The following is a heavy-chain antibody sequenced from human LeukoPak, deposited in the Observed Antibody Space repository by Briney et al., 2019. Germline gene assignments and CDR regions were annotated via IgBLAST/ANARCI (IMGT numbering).Heavy chain of an antibody. CDR3: AKDPRLRYFDWLQDYYYYMDV. CDR1: GFTFSSYG. J-gene: IGHJ6*03. V-gene: IGHV3-30*02. Sequence: GGSLRLSCAASGFTFSSYGMHWVRQAPGKGLEWVAFIRYDGSSKYYADSVKGRFTISRDNSKNTLYLQMNSLRAEDTAVYYCAKDPRLRYFDWLQDYYYYMDVWGKGTTVTVSS. D-gene: IGHD3-9*01. CDR2: IRYDGSSK.